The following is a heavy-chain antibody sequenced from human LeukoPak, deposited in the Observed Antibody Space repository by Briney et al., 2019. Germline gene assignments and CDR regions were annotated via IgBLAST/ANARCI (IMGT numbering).Heavy chain of an antibody. CDR2: IGASGAYT. J-gene: IGHJ4*02. Sequence: GGSLRLSCAASGFTFSSYAMNWVRQAPGKGLEWVSAIGASGAYTFYADSVKGRFTISRDNSRNTLYLQMNSLRAEDTAVYYCAKRPTMTTVTTPSWRVCDSWGKGTLVTVSS. CDR3: AKRPTMTTVTTPSWRVCDS. CDR1: GFTFSSYA. V-gene: IGHV3-23*01. D-gene: IGHD4-17*01.